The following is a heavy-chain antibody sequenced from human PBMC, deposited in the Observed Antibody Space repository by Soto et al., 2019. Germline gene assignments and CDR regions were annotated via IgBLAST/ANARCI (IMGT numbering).Heavy chain of an antibody. V-gene: IGHV1-46*01. CDR1: GYTFTSYY. Sequence: QVQLVQSGAEVKKPGASVKVSCKASGYTFTSYYMHWVRQAPGQGLEWMGIINPSGGSTSYAQKSQGRVTRTRETSTRTVYMGRSSLRSEDTAVYYGARGGAAGDYGLLDYWGQGTLVTVSS. J-gene: IGHJ4*02. CDR3: ARGGAAGDYGLLDY. CDR2: INPSGGST. D-gene: IGHD4-17*01.